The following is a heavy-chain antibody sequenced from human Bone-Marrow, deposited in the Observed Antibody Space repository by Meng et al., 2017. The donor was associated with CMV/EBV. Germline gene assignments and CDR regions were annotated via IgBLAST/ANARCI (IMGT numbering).Heavy chain of an antibody. D-gene: IGHD3-3*02. Sequence: DSVKVSCKASGYTFTGYYMHRVRQAPGQGLEWMGWINPNSGGTNYAQKFQGRVTMTRDTSISTAYMELSRLRSDDTAVYYCARDVGHFWIGYLEPLRYGMDVWGQGTTVTVPS. V-gene: IGHV1-2*02. J-gene: IGHJ6*02. CDR2: INPNSGGT. CDR3: ARDVGHFWIGYLEPLRYGMDV. CDR1: GYTFTGYY.